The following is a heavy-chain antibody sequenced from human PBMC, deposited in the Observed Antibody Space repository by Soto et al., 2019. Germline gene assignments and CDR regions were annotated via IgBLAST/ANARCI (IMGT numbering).Heavy chain of an antibody. CDR3: ARGLPYSSSLYGY. Sequence: QVQLQQWGAGLLKPSETLSLTCAVYGGSFSGYYWSWIRQPPGKGLEWIGEINHSGSTNYNPSLKSRVTLSVDTSKNQFSLKLCSVTASDTAVYYCARGLPYSSSLYGYWGQGTLVTVSS. J-gene: IGHJ4*02. D-gene: IGHD6-13*01. V-gene: IGHV4-34*01. CDR1: GGSFSGYY. CDR2: INHSGST.